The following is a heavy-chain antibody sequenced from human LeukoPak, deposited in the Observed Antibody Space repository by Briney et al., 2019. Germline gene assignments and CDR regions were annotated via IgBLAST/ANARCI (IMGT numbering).Heavy chain of an antibody. CDR1: GGSISSSSYY. D-gene: IGHD6-19*01. V-gene: IGHV4-39*01. CDR2: IYYSGDT. J-gene: IGHJ6*03. Sequence: SETLSLTCTVSGGSISSSSYYWGWIRQPPGKGLEWIGSIYYSGDTYYNPSLKSRRVTISVDTSRNQFSLRLSSVTAADTAVYYCARHQWHYYYYMGVWGKGSTVTVSS. CDR3: ARHQWHYYYYMGV.